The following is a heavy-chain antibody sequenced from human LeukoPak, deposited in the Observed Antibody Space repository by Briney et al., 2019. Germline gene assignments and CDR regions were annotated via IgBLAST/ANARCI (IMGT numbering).Heavy chain of an antibody. CDR3: ARDRGSGWYLNYYFDY. V-gene: IGHV3-66*02. D-gene: IGHD6-19*01. CDR2: IYSGGST. Sequence: GGSLRLSCAASGFSVSSNYMSWVRQAPGKGLEWVSLIYSGGSTYYADSVKGRFTISRDNSKNTLYVQMNSLRAEDTAVYYCARDRGSGWYLNYYFDYWGQGTLVTVSS. CDR1: GFSVSSNY. J-gene: IGHJ4*02.